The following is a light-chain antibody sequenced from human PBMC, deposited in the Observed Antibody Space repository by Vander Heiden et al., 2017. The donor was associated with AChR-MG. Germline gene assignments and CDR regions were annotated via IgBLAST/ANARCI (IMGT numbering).Light chain of an antibody. CDR1: LNINNY. Sequence: DIQMTQYPSSLSASVGGRVTLTCRASLNINNYLNWYQQKPGKAPKLLIYAASSFQSGVTSTFSGSGSGTEFTLTISRLQPEDFATYYCQQRYSTPSTFGQRTNLEIK. CDR2: AAS. CDR3: QQRYSTPST. V-gene: IGKV1-39*01. J-gene: IGKJ2*01.